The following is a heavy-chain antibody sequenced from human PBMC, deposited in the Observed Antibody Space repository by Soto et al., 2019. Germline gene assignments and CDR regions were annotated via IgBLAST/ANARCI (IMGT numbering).Heavy chain of an antibody. CDR3: ARDQYSSSWYYFDY. V-gene: IGHV4-31*03. Sequence: SETLSLTCTVSGGSISSGGYYWSWIRQHPGKGLEWIGYIYYSGSTYYNPSLKSRVTISVDTSKNQFSLKLSSVTAADTAVYYCARDQYSSSWYYFDYWGQGTLVTVSS. D-gene: IGHD6-13*01. CDR1: GGSISSGGYY. J-gene: IGHJ4*02. CDR2: IYYSGST.